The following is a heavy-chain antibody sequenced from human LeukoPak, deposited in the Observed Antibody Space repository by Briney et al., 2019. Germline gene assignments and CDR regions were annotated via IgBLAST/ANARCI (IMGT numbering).Heavy chain of an antibody. D-gene: IGHD1-26*01. Sequence: GGSLRLSCAASGFTFSNYAMNWVRQAPGKGLEWVSLISGSGVNTYYADSVKGRFTISRGTSKNTVSLQMNSLRGEDTAVYYCAKDVRVGGGGMDVWGQGTPVTVSS. J-gene: IGHJ6*02. CDR1: GFTFSNYA. V-gene: IGHV3-23*01. CDR2: ISGSGVNT. CDR3: AKDVRVGGGGMDV.